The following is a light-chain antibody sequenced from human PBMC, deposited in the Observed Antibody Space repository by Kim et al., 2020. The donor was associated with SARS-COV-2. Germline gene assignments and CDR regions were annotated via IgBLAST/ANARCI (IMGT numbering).Light chain of an antibody. CDR1: NIGSKS. CDR2: YDS. Sequence: GKTARITCGGNNIGSKSVHWYQQKPGQAPVLVIYYDSDRPSGIPERFSGSNSGNTATLTISRVEAGDEADYYCQVWDSSSDHVYVVFGGGTQLTVL. J-gene: IGLJ2*01. CDR3: QVWDSSSDHVYVV. V-gene: IGLV3-21*04.